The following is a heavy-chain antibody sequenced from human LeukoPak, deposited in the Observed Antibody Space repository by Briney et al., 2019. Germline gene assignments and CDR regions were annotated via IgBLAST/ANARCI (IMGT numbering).Heavy chain of an antibody. CDR1: GGSISSGGYY. Sequence: PSETLSLTCTVSGGSISSGGYYWSWIRQHPGKGLEWIGYIYYSGSTYYNPSLKSRVTISVDTSKNQFSLKLSSVTAADTAVYYCARGPGVEGHYYMDVWGKGTTVTVSS. V-gene: IGHV4-31*03. CDR3: ARGPGVEGHYYMDV. CDR2: IYYSGST. J-gene: IGHJ6*03.